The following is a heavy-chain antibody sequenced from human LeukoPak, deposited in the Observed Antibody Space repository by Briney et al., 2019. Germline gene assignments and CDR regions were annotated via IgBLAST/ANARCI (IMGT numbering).Heavy chain of an antibody. CDR1: GYTFTTYG. Sequence: ASVKVSCKASGYTFTTYGISWVRQAPGQGLEWMGWISAYSGNTNYAQELQGRVTMTTDTSTSTAYMELRSLRSDDTAVYYCASTHYYYYYMDVWGKGTTVTVSS. V-gene: IGHV1-18*01. J-gene: IGHJ6*03. CDR3: ASTHYYYYYMDV. CDR2: ISAYSGNT.